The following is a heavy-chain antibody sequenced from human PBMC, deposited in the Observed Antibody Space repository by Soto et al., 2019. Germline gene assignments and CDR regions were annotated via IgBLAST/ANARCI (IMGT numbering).Heavy chain of an antibody. V-gene: IGHV1-18*01. CDR2: ISPYNGNT. Sequence: GASVKVSCKASGYTFTSSAISWVRQAPGQGLEWMGWISPYNGNTHFAQKFQGRVTVATDTSTSTAYMELRSLISDDTAVYYCARDPQFSGSLSGGGDAFDIWGQGTMVTVSS. D-gene: IGHD1-26*01. J-gene: IGHJ3*02. CDR1: GYTFTSSA. CDR3: ARDPQFSGSLSGGGDAFDI.